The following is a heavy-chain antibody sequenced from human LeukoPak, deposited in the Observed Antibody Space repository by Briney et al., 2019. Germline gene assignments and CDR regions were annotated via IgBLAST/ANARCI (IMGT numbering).Heavy chain of an antibody. CDR2: IYNRGST. V-gene: IGHV4-61*08. CDR3: ARDSKAVAGTGYYFDY. D-gene: IGHD6-19*01. Sequence: SETLSLTCTASGGSVSSNGYFWNWIRQPPGKGLEWIGYIYNRGSTNYNPSLKSRVTISVDTSKNQFSLKLSSVTAADTAVYYCARDSKAVAGTGYYFDYWGQGTLVTVSS. CDR1: GGSVSSNGYF. J-gene: IGHJ4*02.